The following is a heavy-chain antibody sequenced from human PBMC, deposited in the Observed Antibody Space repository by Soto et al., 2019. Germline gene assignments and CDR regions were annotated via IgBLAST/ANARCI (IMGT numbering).Heavy chain of an antibody. CDR1: GYTFTDYD. D-gene: IGHD2-21*02. CDR3: EVTTGY. Sequence: QVQVVQSRAEVKKPGASVKVSCKASGYTFTDYDINWVRQASGQGLEYMGWMSPESGNTCYAPQFQGRVTMTRNTSISTAYMELSSLRSEDTAVYYCEVTTGYWGQGTKVTVSS. CDR2: MSPESGNT. V-gene: IGHV1-8*01. J-gene: IGHJ4*02.